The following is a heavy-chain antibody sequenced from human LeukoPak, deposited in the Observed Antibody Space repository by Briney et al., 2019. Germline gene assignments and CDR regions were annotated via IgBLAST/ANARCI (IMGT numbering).Heavy chain of an antibody. CDR2: INPNSGGT. J-gene: IGHJ4*02. CDR1: GYTFTGYY. CDR3: ARQPGYGDYVFDY. Sequence: ASVKVSCKASGYTFTGYYMHWVRQAPGQGLEWMGWINPNSGGTNYAQKFQGRVTMTRDTSISTAYMELSRLRSDDTAVYYCARQPGYGDYVFDYWGQGTLVTVSS. D-gene: IGHD4-17*01. V-gene: IGHV1-2*02.